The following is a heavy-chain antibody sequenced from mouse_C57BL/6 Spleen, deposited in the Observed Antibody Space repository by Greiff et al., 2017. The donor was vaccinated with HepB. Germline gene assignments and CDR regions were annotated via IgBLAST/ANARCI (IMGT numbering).Heavy chain of an antibody. J-gene: IGHJ2*01. CDR2: INPNNGGT. CDR1: GYTFTDYY. Sequence: VQLQQSGPELVKPGASVKISCKASGYTFTDYYMNWVKQSHGKSLEWIGDINPNNGGTSYNQKFKGKATLTVDKSSSTAYMELRSLTSEDSAVYYCASYLFDYWGQGTTLTVSS. V-gene: IGHV1-26*01. CDR3: ASYLFDY.